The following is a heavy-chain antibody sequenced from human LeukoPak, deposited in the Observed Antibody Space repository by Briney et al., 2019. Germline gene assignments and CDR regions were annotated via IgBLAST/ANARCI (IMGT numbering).Heavy chain of an antibody. J-gene: IGHJ6*03. CDR2: IKQDGSEK. Sequence: GGSLRLSCAASEFTFRSYWMSWVRQAPGKGLAWVANIKQDGSEKYNVDSVRGRFTISRDNAKNSLYLQMNSLRAEDTAVYFCATPVPHGSDPSLYYYYMDVWGKGTTVTISS. CDR1: EFTFRSYW. V-gene: IGHV3-7*03. D-gene: IGHD3-10*01. CDR3: ATPVPHGSDPSLYYYYMDV.